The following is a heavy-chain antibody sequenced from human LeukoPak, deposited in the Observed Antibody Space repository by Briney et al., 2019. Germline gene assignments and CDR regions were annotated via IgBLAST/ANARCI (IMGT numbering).Heavy chain of an antibody. CDR2: IRYDGSNK. Sequence: PGGSLRLSCAASGFTFSSYGMHWVRQAPGKGLEWVAFIRYDGSNKYYADSVKGRFTISRDNSKNTLYLQMNSLRAEDTAVYYCAKDRKGVGIVVVPAAAPRFDPWGQGTLVTVSS. CDR3: AKDRKGVGIVVVPAAAPRFDP. CDR1: GFTFSSYG. V-gene: IGHV3-30*02. J-gene: IGHJ5*02. D-gene: IGHD2-2*01.